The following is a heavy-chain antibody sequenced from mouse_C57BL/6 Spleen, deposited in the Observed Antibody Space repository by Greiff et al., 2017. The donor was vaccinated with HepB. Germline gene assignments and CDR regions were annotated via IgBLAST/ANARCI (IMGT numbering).Heavy chain of an antibody. Sequence: QVQLKESGPGLVQPSQSLSITCTVSGFSLTSYGVHWVRQSPGKGLEWLGVIWSGGSTDYNAAFISRLSISKDNSKSQVFFKMNSLQADDTAIYYCARIQWLLYAMDYWGQGTSVTVS. CDR2: IWSGGST. V-gene: IGHV2-2*01. CDR1: GFSLTSYG. CDR3: ARIQWLLYAMDY. J-gene: IGHJ4*01. D-gene: IGHD2-3*01.